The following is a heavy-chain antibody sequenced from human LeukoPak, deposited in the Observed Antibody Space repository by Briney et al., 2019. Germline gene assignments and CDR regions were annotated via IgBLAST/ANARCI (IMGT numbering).Heavy chain of an antibody. V-gene: IGHV3-43*02. CDR2: ISGDGGST. CDR1: GFTFDDYA. CDR3: AKAGDYGDYGALGYYYYGMDV. D-gene: IGHD4-17*01. J-gene: IGHJ6*02. Sequence: GGSLRLSCAASGFTFDDYAMHWVRQAPGKGLEWVSLISGDGGSTYYADSVKGRFTISRDNSKNSLYLQMNSLRTEDTALYYCAKAGDYGDYGALGYYYYGMDVWGQGTTVTVSS.